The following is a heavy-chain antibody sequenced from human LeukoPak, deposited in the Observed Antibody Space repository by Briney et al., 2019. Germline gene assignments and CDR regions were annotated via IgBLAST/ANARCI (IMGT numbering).Heavy chain of an antibody. Sequence: GGSLRLSCAASGFTFSSYSVNWVRQAPGKGLEWVSSISSSGSNMFYADSVKGRFTVSRDNAKNSLYLQMNSLRAEDTALYYCARDYLVVPAAMWWFDPGGQGTLVTVSS. J-gene: IGHJ5*02. V-gene: IGHV3-21*01. CDR1: GFTFSSYS. D-gene: IGHD2-2*01. CDR3: ARDYLVVPAAMWWFDP. CDR2: ISSSGSNM.